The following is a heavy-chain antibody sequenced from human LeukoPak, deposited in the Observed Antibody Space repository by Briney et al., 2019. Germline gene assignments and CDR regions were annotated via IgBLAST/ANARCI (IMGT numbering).Heavy chain of an antibody. CDR1: GFAFSSYG. J-gene: IGHJ6*03. Sequence: PGGSLRLSCAASGFAFSSYGVLWVRQAPGKGLEWVAFTRYDGSNNYYADSVKGRFTVSRDNSKNTLYLQMNSLRAEDTAVYYCAKDTVKVTTIRRVPHYMDVWGKGTTVTISS. CDR3: AKDTVKVTTIRRVPHYMDV. V-gene: IGHV3-30*02. D-gene: IGHD5-12*01. CDR2: TRYDGSNN.